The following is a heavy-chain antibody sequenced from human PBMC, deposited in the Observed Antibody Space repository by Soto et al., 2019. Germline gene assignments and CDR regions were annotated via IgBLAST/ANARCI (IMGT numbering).Heavy chain of an antibody. D-gene: IGHD1-26*01. CDR1: GFTFSSFW. CDR2: IKQDGSHK. J-gene: IGHJ4*02. CDR3: ATSTGAPGNY. Sequence: GGSLRLSCXASGFTFSSFWMSWARQAPGKGLEWVANIKQDGSHKYYVPSVKGRFTISRDNAKNSLYLQMNSLRAEDAAVYYCATSTGAPGNYWGQGTLVTVSS. V-gene: IGHV3-7*01.